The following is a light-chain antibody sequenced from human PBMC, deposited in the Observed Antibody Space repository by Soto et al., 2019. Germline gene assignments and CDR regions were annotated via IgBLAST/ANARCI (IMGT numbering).Light chain of an antibody. CDR1: QGISNY. V-gene: IGKV1-27*01. Sequence: DIQMTQSPSSLSASVGDRVTISCRASQGISNYLAWYQQKAGTAPQLLIYSASTLQSGVPSRFSGSGSGTDFTLTIRSLQPEDVATYYCQKYNSAAWTFGQGTKVYIK. CDR3: QKYNSAAWT. J-gene: IGKJ1*01. CDR2: SAS.